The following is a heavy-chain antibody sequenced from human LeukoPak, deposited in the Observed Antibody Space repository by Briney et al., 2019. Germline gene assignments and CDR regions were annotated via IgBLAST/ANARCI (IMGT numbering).Heavy chain of an antibody. D-gene: IGHD3-10*01. V-gene: IGHV3-33*01. CDR3: ARDTGSGSYGAFDI. CDR2: IWYDGSNK. CDR1: GFTLSSYG. Sequence: GGSLRLSCAASGFTLSSYGMHWVRQAPGKGLEWVAVIWYDGSNKYYADSVKGRFTISRDNSKNTLYLQMNSLRAEDTAVYYCARDTGSGSYGAFDIWGQGTMVTVSS. J-gene: IGHJ3*02.